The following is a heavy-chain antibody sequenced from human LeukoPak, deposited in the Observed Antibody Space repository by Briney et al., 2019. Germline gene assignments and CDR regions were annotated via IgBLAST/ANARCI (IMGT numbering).Heavy chain of an antibody. CDR2: IIPIFGTA. CDR1: GGTFSSYA. J-gene: IGHJ6*02. V-gene: IGHV1-69*01. CDR3: ARSMMDGYRLDV. D-gene: IGHD5-24*01. Sequence: GASVKVSCKASGGTFSSYAISWVRQAPGQGLEWMGGIIPIFGTANYAQKFQGRVTITADESTSTAYMELSSLRSEDTAVYYCARSMMDGYRLDVWGQGTTVTVSS.